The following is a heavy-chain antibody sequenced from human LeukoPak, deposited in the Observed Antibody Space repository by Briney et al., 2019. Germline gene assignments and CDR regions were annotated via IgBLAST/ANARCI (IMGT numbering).Heavy chain of an antibody. CDR3: IVFGDSNH. CDR2: IHTSGDT. J-gene: IGHJ5*02. V-gene: IGHV3-53*01. D-gene: IGHD4-17*01. Sequence: PGGSLRLSCAASGLTGSHNYVSWVRQAPGKGLEWVSAIHTSGDTCYADSVRGRFTISRDTSKNTLYLQINSLRVDDTAVYYCIVFGDSNHWGQGTLVTVSS. CDR1: GLTGSHNY.